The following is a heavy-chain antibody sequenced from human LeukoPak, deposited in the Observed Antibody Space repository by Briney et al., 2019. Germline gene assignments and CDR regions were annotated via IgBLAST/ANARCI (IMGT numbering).Heavy chain of an antibody. CDR1: GFTFSSYG. J-gene: IGHJ6*02. V-gene: IGHV3-33*01. Sequence: PGRSLRLSCAASGFTFSSYGMHWVRQAPGKGLEWVAVIWYDGSNKYYADSVKGRFTISRDNSKNTLYLQMNSLRAEDTAVYYCARDATLVVPAAILSYYYGMDVWGQGTTVTVSS. CDR2: IWYDGSNK. CDR3: ARDATLVVPAAILSYYYGMDV. D-gene: IGHD2-2*02.